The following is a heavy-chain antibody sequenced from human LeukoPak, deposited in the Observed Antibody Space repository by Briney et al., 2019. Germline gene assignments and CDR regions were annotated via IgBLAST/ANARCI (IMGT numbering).Heavy chain of an antibody. V-gene: IGHV4-39*07. CDR1: GGSFSSSSYY. J-gene: IGHJ3*02. D-gene: IGHD2-2*01. CDR2: IYYTGST. Sequence: SETLSLTCTVSGGSFSSSSYYWGWIRQPPGKGLEWIGSIYYTGSTYYNPSLESRVTISVDTSKNQFSLKLSSVTAADTAVYYCASDSSRAPDAFDIWGQGTMVTVSS. CDR3: ASDSSRAPDAFDI.